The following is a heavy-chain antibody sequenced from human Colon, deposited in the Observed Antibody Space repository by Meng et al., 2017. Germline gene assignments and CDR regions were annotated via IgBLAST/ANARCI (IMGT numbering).Heavy chain of an antibody. CDR2: IATSGTGT. D-gene: IGHD4-11*01. J-gene: IGHJ4*02. CDR1: GFTFNSYA. Sequence: GESLKISCAASGFTFNSYAMSWVRQAPGKGLEWVSAIATSGTGTFYTDSVKGRFTISRDNSKNTLYLQTNSLRDEDTAVYYCAKGAYSSSREGIDYWGQGTLVTVSS. CDR3: AKGAYSSSREGIDY. V-gene: IGHV3-23*01.